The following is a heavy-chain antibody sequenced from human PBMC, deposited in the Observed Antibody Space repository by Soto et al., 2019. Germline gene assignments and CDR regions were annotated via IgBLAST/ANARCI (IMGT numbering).Heavy chain of an antibody. CDR2: ISSSSSYI. J-gene: IGHJ4*02. V-gene: IGHV3-21*06. Sequence: PSETLSLTCTVSDASISSPYWWTWVRQAPGKRLEWVSSISSSSSYIYYADSVKGRFTISRDNAKNSLYLQMDSLRAEDTAVYYCARESYSSLYWGQGTLVTVSS. D-gene: IGHD2-21*01. CDR3: ARESYSSLY. CDR1: DASISSPYW.